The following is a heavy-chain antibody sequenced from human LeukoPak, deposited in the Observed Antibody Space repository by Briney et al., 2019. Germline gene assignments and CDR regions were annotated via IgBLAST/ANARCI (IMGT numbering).Heavy chain of an antibody. CDR2: IAHDGSEK. CDR1: GFSFSGYW. Sequence: VGSLRLSCAASGFSFSGYWMGWVRQAPEKGLEWVANIAHDGSEKKYVDSVRGHLTISRDNAKNTLYLQINSLTVEDTGVYYCARPSQYSGSYFDSWGQGTLGTVSS. D-gene: IGHD1-26*01. J-gene: IGHJ4*02. V-gene: IGHV3-7*01. CDR3: ARPSQYSGSYFDS.